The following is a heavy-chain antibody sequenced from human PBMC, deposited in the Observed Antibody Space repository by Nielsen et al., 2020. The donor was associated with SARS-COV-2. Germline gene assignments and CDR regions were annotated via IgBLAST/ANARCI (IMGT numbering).Heavy chain of an antibody. CDR2: ISGSGGST. CDR1: GFTFSSYA. J-gene: IGHJ4*02. V-gene: IGHV3-23*01. CDR3: TKRGLCSSANCYHHFDS. Sequence: GESLKISCAASGFTFSSYAMSWVRQAPGKGLEWVSAISGSGGSTYYADSVKGRFTISRDNSKNTLFLQMNSLRAEDTAVYYCTKRGLCSSANCYHHFDSWGLGTLVTVSS. D-gene: IGHD2-2*01.